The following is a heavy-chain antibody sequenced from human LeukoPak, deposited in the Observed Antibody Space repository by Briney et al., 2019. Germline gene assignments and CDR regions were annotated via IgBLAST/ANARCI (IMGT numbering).Heavy chain of an antibody. Sequence: PGGPLRLSCTVSGYTYSRYAMSWARQSPGKRLEWVSAISGSGGSTYYADSVKRRFTISRDNSNNTLYLQMNSQRAEDTAVYCCANRLEMDTVYWGQGTLVTVSS. CDR2: ISGSGGST. CDR3: ANRLEMDTVY. D-gene: IGHD5-24*01. V-gene: IGHV3-23*01. CDR1: GYTYSRYA. J-gene: IGHJ4*02.